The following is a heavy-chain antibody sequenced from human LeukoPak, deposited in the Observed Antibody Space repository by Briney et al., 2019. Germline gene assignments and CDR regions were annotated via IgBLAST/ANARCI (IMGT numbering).Heavy chain of an antibody. CDR2: FDPEDGET. V-gene: IGHV1-24*01. D-gene: IGHD6-6*01. CDR3: ARVGGSSSSKPIDY. CDR1: GYTLTELS. J-gene: IGHJ4*02. Sequence: ASVKVSCKVSGYTLTELSMHWVRQAPGKGLEWMGGFDPEDGETIYAQKFQGRVTMTEDTSTDTAYMELSSLRSEDTAVYYCARVGGSSSSKPIDYRGQGTLVTVSS.